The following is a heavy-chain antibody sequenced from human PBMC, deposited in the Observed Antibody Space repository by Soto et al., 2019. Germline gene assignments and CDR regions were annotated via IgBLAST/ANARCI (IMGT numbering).Heavy chain of an antibody. D-gene: IGHD3-22*01. CDR2: ISYDGSNK. CDR3: ARDANYYDSRGPVLY. Sequence: GGSLRLSCAASGFTFSSYAMHWVRQAPGKGLEGVAVISYDGSNKYYADSVKGRFTISRDNSKNTLYLQMNSLRAEDTAVYYCARDANYYDSRGPVLYWGQGTLVTVS. CDR1: GFTFSSYA. V-gene: IGHV3-30-3*01. J-gene: IGHJ4*02.